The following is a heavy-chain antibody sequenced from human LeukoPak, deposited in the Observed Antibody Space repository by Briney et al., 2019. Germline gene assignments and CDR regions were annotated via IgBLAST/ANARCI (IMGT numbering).Heavy chain of an antibody. CDR3: ARDSPGYDILTNYSHPGEGFDY. J-gene: IGHJ4*02. D-gene: IGHD3-9*01. CDR1: GYSISSAYY. V-gene: IGHV4-38-2*02. CDR2: VYHSGST. Sequence: SSETLSLTCTVSGYSISSAYYWGWIRQPPGKGLEWIGSVYHSGSTYYNPSLKSRVTISMDTSKNQLSLKLSSVTAADTAVYYCARDSPGYDILTNYSHPGEGFDYWGQGTLVTVSS.